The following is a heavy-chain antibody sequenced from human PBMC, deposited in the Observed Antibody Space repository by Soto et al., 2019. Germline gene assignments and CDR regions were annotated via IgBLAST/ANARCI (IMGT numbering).Heavy chain of an antibody. Sequence: ASVKVSCKASGYTFTSYDINWVRQATGQGLEWMGWMNPNSGNTGYAQKFQGRVTMTRNTSISTAYMELSSLRSEDTAVYYCARFGSLRYSDWLSEYYFDYWGQGTLVTVSS. CDR3: ARFGSLRYSDWLSEYYFDY. CDR2: MNPNSGNT. D-gene: IGHD3-9*01. CDR1: GYTFTSYD. V-gene: IGHV1-8*01. J-gene: IGHJ4*02.